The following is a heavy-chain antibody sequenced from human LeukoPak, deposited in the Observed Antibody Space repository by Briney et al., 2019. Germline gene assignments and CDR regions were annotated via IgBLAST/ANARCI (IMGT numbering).Heavy chain of an antibody. J-gene: IGHJ3*02. CDR1: GFXFSTYG. Sequence: GTSLRLSCEASGFXFSTYGMHWVRQAPGKGLEWVANIKQDGSEKYYVDSVKGRFTISRDNAKNSLYLQMNSLRAEDTAVYYCARASQGAFDIWGQGTMVTVSS. CDR3: ARASQGAFDI. CDR2: IKQDGSEK. V-gene: IGHV3-7*05.